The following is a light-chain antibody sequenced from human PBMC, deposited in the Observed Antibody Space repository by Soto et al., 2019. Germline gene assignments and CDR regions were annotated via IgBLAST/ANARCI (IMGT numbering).Light chain of an antibody. V-gene: IGKV1-33*01. CDR2: HAS. CDR1: QGIAKY. CDR3: QQSDNLPLT. Sequence: DTQMTQSPSSLSASVGDRVTITCQASQGIAKYLHWYQQKPGKAPKLLIYHASNLQTGVPSMFSGSGSGTDFTFTISSLQPEDIATYYCQQSDNLPLTFGGGTKVEI. J-gene: IGKJ4*01.